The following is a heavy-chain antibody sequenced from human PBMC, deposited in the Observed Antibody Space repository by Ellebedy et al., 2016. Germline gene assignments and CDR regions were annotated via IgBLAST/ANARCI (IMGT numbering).Heavy chain of an antibody. D-gene: IGHD7-27*01. CDR3: ASGGDWGSLDI. V-gene: IGHV3-23*01. J-gene: IGHJ3*02. CDR2: ISGSGGST. CDR1: GFTFSNYG. Sequence: GESLKISXVASGFTFSNYGMHWVRQAPGKGLEWVSAISGSGGSTYYADSVKGRFTISRDNSKNTLYLQMNSLRAEDTAVYYCASGGDWGSLDIWGQGTMVTVSS.